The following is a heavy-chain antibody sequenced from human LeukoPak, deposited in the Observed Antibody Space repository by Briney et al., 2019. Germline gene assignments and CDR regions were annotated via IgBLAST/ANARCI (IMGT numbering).Heavy chain of an antibody. CDR3: ASLWFGEGRSAFDI. D-gene: IGHD3-10*01. Sequence: GESLKISCKGSGYSFTSYGISWVRQAPGQGLEWMGWISAYNGNTNYAQKLQGRVTMTTDTSTSTAYMELRSLRSDDTAVYYCASLWFGEGRSAFDIWGQGTMVTVSS. CDR1: GYSFTSYG. CDR2: ISAYNGNT. J-gene: IGHJ3*02. V-gene: IGHV1-18*01.